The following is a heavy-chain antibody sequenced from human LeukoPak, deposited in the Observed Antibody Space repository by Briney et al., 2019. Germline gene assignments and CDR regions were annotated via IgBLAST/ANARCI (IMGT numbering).Heavy chain of an antibody. V-gene: IGHV4-59*01. D-gene: IGHD2/OR15-2a*01. CDR1: VNPITSEF. Sequence: SETLSLTCWGPVNPITSEFGGWIRQSPGKGLEWIGYINYSGRSEYDPSLKGRVTISVDRSTKRVSLKMRSVTAADTAVYYCARLDCLSNECYNYWAVGALVTVSS. J-gene: IGHJ4*02. CDR3: ARLDCLSNECYNY. CDR2: INYSGRS.